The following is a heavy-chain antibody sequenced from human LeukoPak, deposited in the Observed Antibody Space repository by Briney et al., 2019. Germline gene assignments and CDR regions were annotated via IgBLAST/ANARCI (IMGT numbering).Heavy chain of an antibody. J-gene: IGHJ4*02. CDR2: IYYSGST. Sequence: SETLSLTCTVSGGSISSSSYYWGWIRQPPGKGLEWIGSIYYSGSTYYNPSLKSRVTISVDTSKNQFSLKLSSVTAADTAVYYCASDINSSGWLDYWGQGTLVTVSS. V-gene: IGHV4-39*01. CDR1: GGSISSSSYY. D-gene: IGHD6-19*01. CDR3: ASDINSSGWLDY.